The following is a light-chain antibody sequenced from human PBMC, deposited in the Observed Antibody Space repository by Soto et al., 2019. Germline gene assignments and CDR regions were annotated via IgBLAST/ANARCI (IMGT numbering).Light chain of an antibody. V-gene: IGLV1-51*01. J-gene: IGLJ1*01. CDR1: RDDVGGYNY. CDR2: DDD. Sequence: QSGLTQPPSASGPLGQAVTISCTGTRDDVGGYNYVSWYQQHPGKAPKLLIYDDDKRPSGIPDRFSGSKSGTSATLGITGFQTGDEADYYCGSWDSSLSAYVFGTGTQLTVL. CDR3: GSWDSSLSAYV.